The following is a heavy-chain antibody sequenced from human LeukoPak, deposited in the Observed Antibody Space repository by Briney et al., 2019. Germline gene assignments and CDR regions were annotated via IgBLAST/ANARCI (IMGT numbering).Heavy chain of an antibody. V-gene: IGHV4-59*08. J-gene: IGHJ5*02. CDR2: IYYSGNT. CDR1: GGSISSYY. D-gene: IGHD5-12*01. CDR3: ARHNMATIPSSWFDP. Sequence: SETLSFTCTVSGGSISSYYWSWIRQPPGKGLEWIGYIYYSGNTNYNPSLKSRVTILVDTSKNQFSLKLSSVTAADTAVYYCARHNMATIPSSWFDPWGQGTLVTVSS.